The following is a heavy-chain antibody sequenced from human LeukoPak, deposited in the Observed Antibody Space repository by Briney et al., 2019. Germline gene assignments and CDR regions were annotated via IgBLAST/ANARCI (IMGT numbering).Heavy chain of an antibody. Sequence: PGRSLRLSCAAPGFTFSSYAMHWVRQAPGKGLEWVAVISKDGSDKYYPGSVRGRFTISRDNSKNTIYLQMDSLRAEDTAIYYCARDYWWNYDYWGQGTLVTVSS. V-gene: IGHV3-30-3*01. CDR2: ISKDGSDK. CDR3: ARDYWWNYDY. J-gene: IGHJ4*02. CDR1: GFTFSSYA. D-gene: IGHD1-7*01.